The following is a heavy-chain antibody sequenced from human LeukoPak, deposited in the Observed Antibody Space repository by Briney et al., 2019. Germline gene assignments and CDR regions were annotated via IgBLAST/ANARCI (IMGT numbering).Heavy chain of an antibody. V-gene: IGHV3-23*01. J-gene: IGHJ6*02. CDR2: VTASAGNT. Sequence: GGSLRLSCAASGFTFTSYAMSWVRQAPGKGLEWVSAVTASAGNTYYADSVKGRFTISRDNSKNTLYLQVNSLRAEDTAVYYCAKGDYYGSGSTFKNGMDVWGQGTTVTVSS. CDR1: GFTFTSYA. CDR3: AKGDYYGSGSTFKNGMDV. D-gene: IGHD3-10*01.